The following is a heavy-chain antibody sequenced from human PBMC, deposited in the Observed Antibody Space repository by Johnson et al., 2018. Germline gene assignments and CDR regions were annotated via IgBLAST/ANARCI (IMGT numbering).Heavy chain of an antibody. CDR1: GYTFISYE. J-gene: IGHJ6*02. V-gene: IGHV1-8*01. CDR3: ARSGGTVGAQVYYFGMDV. CDR2: MPPDSGNT. Sequence: VQLVEAGAEVKKPGASVKVSCKASGYTFISYEINWVRLATGQGLEWMGRMPPDSGNTGFAQRFQGRVTMTRNTSISTAYMELSGLRSEDTSVYFCARSGGTVGAQVYYFGMDVWGQGTTVTVSS. D-gene: IGHD1-26*01.